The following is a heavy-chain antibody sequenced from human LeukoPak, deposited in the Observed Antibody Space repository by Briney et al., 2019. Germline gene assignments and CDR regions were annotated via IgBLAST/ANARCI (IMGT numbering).Heavy chain of an antibody. CDR3: ARERAEWFDWMSNWFDP. Sequence: PGGSLRLSCAASGFTFSSYWMSWVRQAPGKGLEWVANIKQDGSEKYYVDSVKGRFTISRDNAKNSLYLQMNSLRAEDTAVYYCARERAEWFDWMSNWFDPWGQGTLVTVSS. CDR1: GFTFSSYW. V-gene: IGHV3-7*01. CDR2: IKQDGSEK. D-gene: IGHD3-9*01. J-gene: IGHJ5*02.